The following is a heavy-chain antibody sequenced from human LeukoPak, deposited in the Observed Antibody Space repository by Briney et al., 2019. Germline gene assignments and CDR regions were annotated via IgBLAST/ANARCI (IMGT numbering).Heavy chain of an antibody. D-gene: IGHD6-13*01. Sequence: PGGSQRLSCAASGFTFSSYAMHWVRQAPGKGLEWVAVISYDGSNKYYADSVKGRFTISRDNYKNTLYLQMNSLSAEDTAVYYCARHTGLTAGHVDYWGQGTLVTVSS. J-gene: IGHJ4*02. CDR1: GFTFSSYA. CDR3: ARHTGLTAGHVDY. V-gene: IGHV3-30*04. CDR2: ISYDGSNK.